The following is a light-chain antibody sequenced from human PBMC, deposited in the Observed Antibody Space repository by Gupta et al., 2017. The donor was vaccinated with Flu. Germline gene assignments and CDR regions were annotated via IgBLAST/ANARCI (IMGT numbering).Light chain of an antibody. CDR2: ENN. CDR1: SSNIGNNY. CDR3: VTWNTGRSVVV. Sequence: AAPGQKVTISCSGSSSNIGNNYVSWYQQLPGTAPKLLIYENNKRPSGIPDRFSGSKSGTSATLGITGLQTGEEADYYCVTWNTGRSVVVFGGGTKLTVL. J-gene: IGLJ2*01. V-gene: IGLV1-51*02.